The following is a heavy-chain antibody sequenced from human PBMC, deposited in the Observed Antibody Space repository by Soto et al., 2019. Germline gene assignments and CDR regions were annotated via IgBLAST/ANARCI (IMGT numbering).Heavy chain of an antibody. V-gene: IGHV1-69*04. CDR2: IIPILGIA. J-gene: IGHJ6*02. CDR1: GYTFSSYT. CDR3: ARDRAHEEDYYYYYYGMDV. Sequence: GASVKVSCKASGYTFSSYTISWVRQAPGQGLEWMGRIIPILGIANYAQKFQGRVTITADKSTSTAYMELSSLRSEDTAVYYCARDRAHEEDYYYYYYGMDVWGQGTTVTVSS.